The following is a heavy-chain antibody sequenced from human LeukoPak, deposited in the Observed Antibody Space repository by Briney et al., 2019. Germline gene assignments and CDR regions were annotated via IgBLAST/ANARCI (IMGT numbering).Heavy chain of an antibody. CDR2: ISSSSYI. J-gene: IGHJ4*02. D-gene: IGHD3-22*01. CDR1: GFTFSSYS. Sequence: PGGSLRLSCAASGFTFSSYSMNWVRQAPGKGLEWVSSISSSSYIYYADSVKGRFTISRDNAKNSLYLQTNSLRAEDTAMYYCARVWLLENLLDYWGQGTLVTVSS. CDR3: ARVWLLENLLDY. V-gene: IGHV3-21*01.